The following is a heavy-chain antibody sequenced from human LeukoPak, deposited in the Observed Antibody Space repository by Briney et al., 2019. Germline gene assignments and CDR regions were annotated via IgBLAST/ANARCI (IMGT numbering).Heavy chain of an antibody. Sequence: PSETLSLTCAVSGGSISSGGYSWSWIRQPPGKGLEWIGYIHYSGSTYYNPSLKSRVTISVDTSKNQFSLKLSSVTAADTAVYYCARDRGDGYDYFWDYWGQGTLVTVSS. V-gene: IGHV4-30-4*07. CDR1: GGSISSGGYS. CDR2: IHYSGST. D-gene: IGHD5-12*01. J-gene: IGHJ4*02. CDR3: ARDRGDGYDYFWDY.